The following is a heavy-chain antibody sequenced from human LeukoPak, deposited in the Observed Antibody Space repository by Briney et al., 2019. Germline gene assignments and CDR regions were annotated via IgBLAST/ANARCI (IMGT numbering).Heavy chain of an antibody. J-gene: IGHJ4*02. V-gene: IGHV4-59*06. Sequence: SETLSLTCTVSGVSISSYYWSWIRQHPGKGLEWIGYIYYSGSTYYNPSLKSRVTISVDTSKNQFSLKLSSVTAADTAVYYCAMGSGWSYYFDYWGQGTLVTVSS. CDR2: IYYSGST. CDR1: GVSISSYY. D-gene: IGHD6-19*01. CDR3: AMGSGWSYYFDY.